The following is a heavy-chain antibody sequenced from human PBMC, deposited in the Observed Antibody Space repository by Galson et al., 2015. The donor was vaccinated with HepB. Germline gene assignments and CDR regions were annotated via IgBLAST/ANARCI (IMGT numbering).Heavy chain of an antibody. CDR3: AKDDTAVASYYYYGMDV. D-gene: IGHD6-19*01. CDR2: ISYDGSNK. Sequence: SLRLSCAASGFTFSSYGMHWVRQAPGKGLEWVAVISYDGSNKYYADSVKGRFTISRDNSKNTLYLQMNSLRAEDTAVYYCAKDDTAVASYYYYGMDVWGQGTTVTVSS. J-gene: IGHJ6*02. CDR1: GFTFSSYG. V-gene: IGHV3-30*18.